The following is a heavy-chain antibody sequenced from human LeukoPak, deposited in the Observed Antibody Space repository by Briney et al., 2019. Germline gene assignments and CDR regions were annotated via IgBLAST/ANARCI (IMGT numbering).Heavy chain of an antibody. CDR2: ISGSGGST. J-gene: IGHJ4*02. D-gene: IGHD3-22*01. V-gene: IGHV3-23*01. CDR3: AKASAMIVVVSKHFDY. Sequence: GGSLRLSCAASGFTFTSYAMSWVRQAPGKGLEWVSAISGSGGSTYYADSVKGRFTISRDNSKNTLYLQMNSLRAEDTAVYYCAKASAMIVVVSKHFDYWGQGTLVTVSS. CDR1: GFTFTSYA.